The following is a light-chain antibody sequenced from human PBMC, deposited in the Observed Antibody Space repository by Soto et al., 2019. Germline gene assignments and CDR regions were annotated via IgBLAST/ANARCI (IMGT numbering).Light chain of an antibody. CDR2: EVS. J-gene: IGLJ6*01. CDR1: SSDVGGYHH. V-gene: IGLV2-14*01. Sequence: QSVLTHPASVPGSPGQSITLSCTGTSSDVGGYHHVSWYQQLPGKAPELMIHEVSNRPSRVLNRFYDSKSGNTAPVTVCGRKAEGEAEFLCSSDTSSSTGDVFGSGTKVTV. CDR3: SSDTSSSTGDV.